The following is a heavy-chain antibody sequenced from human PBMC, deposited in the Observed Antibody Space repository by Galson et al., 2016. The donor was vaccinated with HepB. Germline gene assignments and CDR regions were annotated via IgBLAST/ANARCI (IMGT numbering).Heavy chain of an antibody. D-gene: IGHD6-19*01. CDR1: GGSVGNQY. V-gene: IGHV4-59*02. CDR2: VYHSGTT. Sequence: SETLSLTCTVSGGSVGNQYWSWIRQSPGKGLEWIGYVYHSGTTNYNPSLESRVTMSVDTSTNQIFLNPRSVTAADTAVYYCARDTGVAVALRWFEYWGQGTLVTVSS. J-gene: IGHJ5*01. CDR3: ARDTGVAVALRWFEY.